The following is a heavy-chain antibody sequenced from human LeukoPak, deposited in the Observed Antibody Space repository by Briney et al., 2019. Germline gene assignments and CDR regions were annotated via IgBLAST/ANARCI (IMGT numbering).Heavy chain of an antibody. CDR3: ARRFSALDDYYFDY. D-gene: IGHD1-1*01. J-gene: IGHJ4*02. V-gene: IGHV4-38-2*02. CDR2: MYHSGST. CDR1: GYFISSGYY. Sequence: SETLSLNCTVSGYFISSGYYWGWIRQPPGKGLEWIGSMYHSGSTYYNPSLKSRLTISGDTSKNQFSLKLSSVTAADTAVYFCARRFSALDDYYFDYWGQGTLVTVSS.